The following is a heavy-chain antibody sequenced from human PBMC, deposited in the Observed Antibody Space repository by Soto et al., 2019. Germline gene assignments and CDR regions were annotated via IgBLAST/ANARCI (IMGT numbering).Heavy chain of an antibody. V-gene: IGHV1-2*02. Sequence: ASVNVSCKASGYTFTGYYMHWVRQAPGQGLELMGWINPNSGGTNYAQKFQGRVTMTRXXXXXXAXMXLXXXXSDXTAVYYCARLIAVANSGNFFDYWGQGTVVTVSS. CDR1: GYTFTGYY. CDR3: ARLIAVANSGNFFDY. D-gene: IGHD6-19*01. CDR2: INPNSGGT. J-gene: IGHJ4*02.